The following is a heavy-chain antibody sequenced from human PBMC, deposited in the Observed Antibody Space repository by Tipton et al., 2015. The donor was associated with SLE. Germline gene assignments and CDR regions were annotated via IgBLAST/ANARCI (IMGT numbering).Heavy chain of an antibody. D-gene: IGHD6-13*01. CDR2: ICHSGST. J-gene: IGHJ4*02. Sequence: TLSLTCAVSGYSISIGYYWGWIRQPPGKGLEWSGSICHSGSTYYNPSLKSRVTISVDTSKNQFSLKLSSVTAADTAVYYCARRRGSSWYEDYFDYWGQGTLVTVSS. CDR3: ARRRGSSWYEDYFDY. V-gene: IGHV4-38-2*01. CDR1: GYSISIGYY.